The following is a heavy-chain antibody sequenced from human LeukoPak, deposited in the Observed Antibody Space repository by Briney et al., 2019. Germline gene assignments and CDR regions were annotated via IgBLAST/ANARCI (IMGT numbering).Heavy chain of an antibody. CDR3: ARVSSYSSRADRKYYYYYYMDV. D-gene: IGHD6-13*01. Sequence: PSETLSLTCTVSGGSISSGSYYWSWIRQPAGKGLEWIGRIYTSGSTNYNPSLKSRVTISVDTSKNQFSLKLSSVTAADTAVYYCARVSSYSSRADRKYYYYYYMDVWGKGTTVTVSS. J-gene: IGHJ6*03. V-gene: IGHV4-61*02. CDR2: IYTSGST. CDR1: GGSISSGSYY.